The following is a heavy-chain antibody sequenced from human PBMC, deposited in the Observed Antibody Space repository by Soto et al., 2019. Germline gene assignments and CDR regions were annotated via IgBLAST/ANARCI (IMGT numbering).Heavy chain of an antibody. CDR1: GYTFTTYG. CDR2: ISAYSGKT. J-gene: IGHJ4*02. Sequence: QVQLVQSGGEVKQPGASVKVSCKTSGYTFTTYGISWVRQAPGQGLEWVGWISAYSGKTHYAQKFQGKVTMTTDTSTNTAYLELRSLRSEDTAVYYCARDPYLGDHQYWGQGTLVTVSS. V-gene: IGHV1-18*01. D-gene: IGHD3-16*01. CDR3: ARDPYLGDHQY.